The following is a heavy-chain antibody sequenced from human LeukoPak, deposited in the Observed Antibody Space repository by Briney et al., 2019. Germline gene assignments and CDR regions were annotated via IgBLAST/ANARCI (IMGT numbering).Heavy chain of an antibody. CDR1: GFTFSSYG. CDR3: AKDKPPNYSEYFAPVFDY. D-gene: IGHD3-9*01. J-gene: IGHJ4*02. CDR2: IRYDGSNK. Sequence: GGSLRLSCAASGFTFSSYGMHWVRQAPGKGLEWVAFIRYDGSNKYYADSVKGRFTISRDNSKNTLYLQMNSLRAEDTAVYYCAKDKPPNYSEYFAPVFDYWGQGTLVTVSS. V-gene: IGHV3-30*02.